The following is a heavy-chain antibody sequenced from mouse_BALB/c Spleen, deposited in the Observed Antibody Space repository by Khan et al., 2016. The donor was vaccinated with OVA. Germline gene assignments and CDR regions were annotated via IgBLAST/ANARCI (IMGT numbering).Heavy chain of an antibody. J-gene: IGHJ2*01. CDR3: AREDALYYFDY. Sequence: VQLQQSGAELVRPGASVKLSCKTSGYIFTSYWIHWIKQRSGQGLEWIARIYPGTDNTYYNERLKDKATLNADKSSSTAYMQLSSLKSEDSAVYFCAREDALYYFDYWGQGTTLTVSS. CDR1: GYIFTSYW. D-gene: IGHD1-1*01. V-gene: IGHV1S132*01. CDR2: IYPGTDNT.